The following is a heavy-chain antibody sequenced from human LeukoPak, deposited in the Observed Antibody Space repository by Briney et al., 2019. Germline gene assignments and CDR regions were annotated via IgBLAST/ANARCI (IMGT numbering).Heavy chain of an antibody. D-gene: IGHD3-16*01. J-gene: IGHJ5*02. CDR3: ARGLRGYNWFDP. CDR1: GGSISTYY. V-gene: IGHV4-59*01. CDR2: IYYSGST. Sequence: SETLSLTCTVSGGSISTYYWSWIRQPPGKGLEWIGYIYYSGSTNYNPSLKSRVTISVDTSKNQFSLKLSSVTAADTAVHYCARGLRGYNWFDPWGQGTLVTVSS.